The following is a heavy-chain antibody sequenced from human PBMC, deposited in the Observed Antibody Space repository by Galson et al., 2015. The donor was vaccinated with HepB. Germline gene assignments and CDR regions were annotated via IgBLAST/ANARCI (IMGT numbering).Heavy chain of an antibody. V-gene: IGHV3-30*04. D-gene: IGHD3-10*01. Sequence: SLRLSCAASGFTFSRHAFHWVRQAPGKGLQWSSLISSDINTKNYADSVKGRFSVSRDNSRDTVYLQMNGLRPEDTAVYFCASDLDGSGSFYNMLAYWGQGIMVTVSS. CDR1: GFTFSRHA. J-gene: IGHJ4*02. CDR2: ISSDINTK. CDR3: ASDLDGSGSFYNMLAY.